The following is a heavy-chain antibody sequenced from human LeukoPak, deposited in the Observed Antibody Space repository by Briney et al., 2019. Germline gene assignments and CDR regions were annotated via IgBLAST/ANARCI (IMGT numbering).Heavy chain of an antibody. CDR1: GGSFSGYY. CDR3: ARVGAAAGRWFDP. D-gene: IGHD6-13*01. Sequence: SETLSLTCAVYGGSFSGYYWSWIRQPPGKGLEGIGEINHSGSTNYNPSLKSRVTISVDTSKRQFSLKLSSVTAADTAVYYCARVGAAAGRWFDPWGQGTLVTVSS. V-gene: IGHV4-34*01. J-gene: IGHJ5*02. CDR2: INHSGST.